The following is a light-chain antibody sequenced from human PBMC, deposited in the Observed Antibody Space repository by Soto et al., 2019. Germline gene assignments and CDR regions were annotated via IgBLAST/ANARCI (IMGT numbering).Light chain of an antibody. CDR3: QQRSTWPWT. J-gene: IGKJ2*02. V-gene: IGKV3-11*01. CDR1: QSVSNS. CDR2: EAS. Sequence: EVVLTQSPATLSLSPGERATLSCRASQSVSNSLAWYQQRPGRAPRLLIYEASKRATGIPASFSGSGSGTDFTLTISSLESEDFAVYYCQQRSTWPWTFGQGTNLEI.